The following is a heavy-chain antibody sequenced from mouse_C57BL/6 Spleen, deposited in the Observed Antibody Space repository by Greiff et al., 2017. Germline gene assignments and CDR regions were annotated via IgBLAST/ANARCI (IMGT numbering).Heavy chain of an antibody. V-gene: IGHV3-1*01. CDR2: ISYSGST. D-gene: IGHD2-3*01. Sequence: DVKLQESGPGMVKPSQSLSLTCTVTGYSITSGYDWHWIRHFPGNKLEWMGYISYSGSTNYNPSLKSRISITHDTSKNHFFLKLNSVTTEDTATYYCARADGYYAMDYWGQGTSVTVSS. CDR3: ARADGYYAMDY. J-gene: IGHJ4*01. CDR1: GYSITSGYD.